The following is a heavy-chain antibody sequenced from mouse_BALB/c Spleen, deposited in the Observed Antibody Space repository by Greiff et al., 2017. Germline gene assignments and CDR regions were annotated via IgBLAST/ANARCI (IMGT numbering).Heavy chain of an antibody. CDR3: ARGGYYRYDEGFAY. V-gene: IGHV5-6-5*01. Sequence: EVQLVESGGGLVKPGGSLKLSCAASGFTFSDYYMYWVRQTPEKRLEWVASISSGGSTYYPDSVKGRFTISRDNVRNILYLQMSSLRSEDTAMYYCARGGYYRYDEGFAYWGQGTLVTVSA. CDR2: ISSGGST. D-gene: IGHD2-14*01. J-gene: IGHJ3*01. CDR1: GFTFSDYY.